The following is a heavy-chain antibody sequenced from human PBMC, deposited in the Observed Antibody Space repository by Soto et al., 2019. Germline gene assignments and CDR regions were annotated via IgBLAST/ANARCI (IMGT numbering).Heavy chain of an antibody. V-gene: IGHV3-23*01. D-gene: IGHD6-19*01. CDR2: ITGSGRSI. CDR1: GFTFGSYA. CDR3: ARTIAVDAEDY. Sequence: EVQILESGGGLVQPGGSLRLSCAASGFTFGSYAMSWVRQAPGKGLEWVSSITGSGRSIYYADSVKGRFTISRDNSKNTLYLQMNSLRAEDMAVYYCARTIAVDAEDYWGQGTLVTVSS. J-gene: IGHJ4*02.